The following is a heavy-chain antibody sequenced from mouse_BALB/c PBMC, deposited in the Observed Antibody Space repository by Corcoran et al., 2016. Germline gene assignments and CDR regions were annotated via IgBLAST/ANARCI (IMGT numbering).Heavy chain of an antibody. Sequence: QIQLVQSGPELKKPGETVKISCKASGYTFTNYVMNWVKQAPGKGLKWMVWINTYTGEPTYADDFKGRFAFSLETSASTAYLQINSLKNEDTATDFCAREPYAMDYWGQGTSVTVSS. CDR2: INTYTGEP. CDR3: AREPYAMDY. J-gene: IGHJ4*01. V-gene: IGHV9-3-1*01. CDR1: GYTFTNYV.